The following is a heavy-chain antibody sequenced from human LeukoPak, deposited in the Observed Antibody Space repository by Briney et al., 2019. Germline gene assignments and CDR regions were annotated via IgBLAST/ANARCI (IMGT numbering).Heavy chain of an antibody. J-gene: IGHJ3*02. CDR2: ISGSGGTT. CDR3: AKDPPTVMANAFHI. Sequence: GESLRLSCAASGFTFSSYGMSWVRQPAGNGLEWVSSISGSGGTTYYADSVKGRFTISRDNSKNTLYLQMNSLRADDTAVYSCAKDPPTVMANAFHIWGQGTMVTVS. CDR1: GFTFSSYG. D-gene: IGHD5-18*01. V-gene: IGHV3-23*01.